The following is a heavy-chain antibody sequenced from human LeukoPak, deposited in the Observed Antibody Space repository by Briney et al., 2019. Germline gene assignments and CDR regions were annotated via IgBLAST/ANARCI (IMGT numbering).Heavy chain of an antibody. V-gene: IGHV3-23*01. Sequence: GGSLRLSCAASGFTFSSYGMSWVRQAPGKGLEWVSGISGSGGSTYYADSVKGRFTISRDNSKNTLYLQMNSLRVEDTAVYYCASTYYDSREYWGQGTLVTVSS. D-gene: IGHD3-22*01. CDR1: GFTFSSYG. CDR2: ISGSGGST. CDR3: ASTYYDSREY. J-gene: IGHJ4*02.